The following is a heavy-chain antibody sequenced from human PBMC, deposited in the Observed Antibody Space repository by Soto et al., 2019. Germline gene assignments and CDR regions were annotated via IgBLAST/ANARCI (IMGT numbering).Heavy chain of an antibody. Sequence: QVQLVQSGAEVKKPGASVKVSCKASGYTFTTYGITWVRQAPGQGLEWMGWISAYSGNTNYAQKLQGRLTVTTDTSTNTAYMDLRSLRSEDTAVYDWARVVKAGDYGDYGRYYFDYWGHGTLVTVSS. J-gene: IGHJ4*01. V-gene: IGHV1-18*04. CDR2: ISAYSGNT. CDR1: GYTFTTYG. CDR3: ARVVKAGDYGDYGRYYFDY. D-gene: IGHD4-17*01.